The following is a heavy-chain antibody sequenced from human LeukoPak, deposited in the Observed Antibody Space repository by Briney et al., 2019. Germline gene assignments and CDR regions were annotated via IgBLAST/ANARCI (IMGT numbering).Heavy chain of an antibody. D-gene: IGHD4-17*01. CDR2: IGDDGATT. CDR3: AKSLGGDNYYYGMDV. Sequence: GGSLRLSCAASGFSFTSSAMGWVRQAPGKGLEWVSVIGDDGATTHYADSVRGRFTISRDNSKNTLSLQMNSLRAEDTAVYYCAKSLGGDNYYYGMDVWGQGTTVTVSS. CDR1: GFSFTSSA. V-gene: IGHV3-23*01. J-gene: IGHJ6*02.